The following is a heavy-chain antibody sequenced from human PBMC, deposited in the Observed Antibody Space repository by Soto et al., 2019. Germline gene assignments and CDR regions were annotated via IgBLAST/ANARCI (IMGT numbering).Heavy chain of an antibody. Sequence: LSLTCTVSGGSISSYYWSWIRQPPGKGLEWIGYIYYSGSTNYNPSLKSRVTISVDTSKNQFSLKLSSVTAADTAVYYCARVAHGGNSRLNNWFDPWGQGTLVTVSS. CDR2: IYYSGST. V-gene: IGHV4-59*01. CDR1: GGSISSYY. D-gene: IGHD2-21*02. J-gene: IGHJ5*02. CDR3: ARVAHGGNSRLNNWFDP.